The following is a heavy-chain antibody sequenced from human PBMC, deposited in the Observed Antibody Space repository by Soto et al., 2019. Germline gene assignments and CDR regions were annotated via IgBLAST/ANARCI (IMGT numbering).Heavy chain of an antibody. CDR2: ISYDGSNK. V-gene: IGHV3-30-3*01. Sequence: QVQLVESGGGVVQPGRSLRLSCAASGFTFSSYAMHWVRQAPGKGLEWVAVISYDGSNKYYADSVKGRFTISRDNSKNTLYLQMNSLRAEDTAVYYCARDYYYGSGSYYFTPGHWGQGTLVTVSS. J-gene: IGHJ4*02. D-gene: IGHD3-10*01. CDR1: GFTFSSYA. CDR3: ARDYYYGSGSYYFTPGH.